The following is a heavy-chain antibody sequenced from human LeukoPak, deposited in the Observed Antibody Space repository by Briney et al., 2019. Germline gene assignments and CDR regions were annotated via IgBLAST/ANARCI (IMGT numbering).Heavy chain of an antibody. CDR2: TGAGGTT. D-gene: IGHD1-26*01. V-gene: IGHV3-23*01. CDR3: AKVMSPTWRSGTYILDV. J-gene: IGHJ6*02. CDR1: GFTFGTYA. Sequence: GSLRLSCAASGFTFGTYAMSWVRQAPGKGLEWVSATGAGGTTYYADSVTGRFTISRDKSKNTLSLQMNSLRAEDTAVYYCAKVMSPTWRSGTYILDVWGQGTTVTVSS.